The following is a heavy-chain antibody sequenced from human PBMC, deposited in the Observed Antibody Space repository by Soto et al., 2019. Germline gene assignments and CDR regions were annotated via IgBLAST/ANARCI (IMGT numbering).Heavy chain of an antibody. CDR3: VKGKESGYRGAFDS. CDR1: GFNFGSYA. J-gene: IGHJ4*02. V-gene: IGHV3-23*01. D-gene: IGHD5-18*01. Sequence: GGSLRLSCAATGFNFGSYAMGWVRQAPGKGLEWVSGVSGSGSSPYYADSVKGRLTISKDKSKNTLYLDLNNLRSEDTAVYFCVKGKESGYRGAFDSWGQGTMVTVAS. CDR2: VSGSGSSP.